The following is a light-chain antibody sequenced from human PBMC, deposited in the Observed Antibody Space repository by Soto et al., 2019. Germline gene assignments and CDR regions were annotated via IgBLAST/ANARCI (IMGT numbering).Light chain of an antibody. Sequence: QSALTQPRSVSGSPGQSVTISCTGTSSDVGGHNYVSWYQQHPGKAPKLMIYDVSKRPSGVPDRFSGSKSGNTASLTISGLQAEDEADYYCCSYAGSYTPVVFGGGTKLTVL. CDR2: DVS. V-gene: IGLV2-11*01. CDR3: CSYAGSYTPVV. CDR1: SSDVGGHNY. J-gene: IGLJ2*01.